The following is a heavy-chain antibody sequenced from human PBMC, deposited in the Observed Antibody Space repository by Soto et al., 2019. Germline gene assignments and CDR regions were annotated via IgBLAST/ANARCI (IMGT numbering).Heavy chain of an antibody. J-gene: IGHJ5*02. Sequence: QVQLQESGPGLVKPSQTLSLTCTVSGGSISSGGYYWSWIRQHPGKGLEYIGYIYYSGSTYYNPSLKSRVTISGDTSKTQFPLKLSSVTAADTAVYYCARDRASSSAWFDPWGQGTLVTVSS. V-gene: IGHV4-31*03. D-gene: IGHD6-6*01. CDR1: GGSISSGGYY. CDR2: IYYSGST. CDR3: ARDRASSSAWFDP.